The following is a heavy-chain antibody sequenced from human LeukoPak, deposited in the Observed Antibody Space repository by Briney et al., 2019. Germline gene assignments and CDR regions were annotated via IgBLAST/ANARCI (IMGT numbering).Heavy chain of an antibody. Sequence: SVKVSCKASGGTFSSYAISWVRQAPGQGLEWMGGIIPIFGTANYAQKFQGRVTITADEATSTAYMELSSLRSEDTAVYSCAREIVAVPAAQSGEFDYWSQGTLVTVSS. J-gene: IGHJ4*02. CDR1: GGTFSSYA. CDR3: AREIVAVPAAQSGEFDY. CDR2: IIPIFGTA. D-gene: IGHD2-2*01. V-gene: IGHV1-69*13.